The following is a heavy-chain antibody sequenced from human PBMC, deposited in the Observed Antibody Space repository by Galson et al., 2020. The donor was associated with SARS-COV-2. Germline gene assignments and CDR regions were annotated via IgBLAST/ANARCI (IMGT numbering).Heavy chain of an antibody. CDR2: ISGSGGDT. D-gene: IGHD1-1*01. V-gene: IGHV3-23*01. Sequence: GESLKISSAASGFPFSSYGMSWVRQAPGKGLEWVSGISGSGGDTYYADSVKGRFTISRDNYKNTLYLQMNSLRVEDTAVYYCAKGQQRFDPWGQGTLVTVSS. CDR1: GFPFSSYG. CDR3: AKGQQRFDP. J-gene: IGHJ5*02.